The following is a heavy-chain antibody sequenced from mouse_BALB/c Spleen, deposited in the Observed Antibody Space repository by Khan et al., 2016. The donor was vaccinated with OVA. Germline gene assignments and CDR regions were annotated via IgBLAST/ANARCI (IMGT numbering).Heavy chain of an antibody. CDR1: GFTFSSYS. CDR3: ASHLTGSFAY. D-gene: IGHD4-1*01. J-gene: IGHJ3*01. Sequence: EVQLLVTGGDLVKPGGSLKLSCAASGFTFSSYSMSWVRQTPDKRLEWVATISSGGDYTYYPDSVKGRFTISRDNAKNTLYLQMSSLKSEDTAMYYCASHLTGSFAYWGQGTLITVSA. V-gene: IGHV5-6*01. CDR2: ISSGGDYT.